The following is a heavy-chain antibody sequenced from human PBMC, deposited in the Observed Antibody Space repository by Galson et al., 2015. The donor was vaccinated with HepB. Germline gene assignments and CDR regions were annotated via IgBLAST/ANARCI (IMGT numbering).Heavy chain of an antibody. CDR2: ISYDGSNK. V-gene: IGHV3-30-3*01. J-gene: IGHJ4*02. CDR1: GFTFSSYA. D-gene: IGHD6-6*01. Sequence: SLRLSCAASGFTFSSYAMHWVRQAPGKGLEWVAVISYDGSNKYYADSVKGRFTISRDNSKNTLYLQMNSLRAEDTAVYYCARDPSIAARRGAFDYWGQGTLVTVSS. CDR3: ARDPSIAARRGAFDY.